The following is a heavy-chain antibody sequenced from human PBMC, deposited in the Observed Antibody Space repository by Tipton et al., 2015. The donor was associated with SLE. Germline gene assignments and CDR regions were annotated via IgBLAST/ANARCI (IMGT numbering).Heavy chain of an antibody. J-gene: IGHJ2*01. Sequence: LRLSCTVSGYSIRSGYYWGWIRQPPGKGLEWIGSIYHSGSTYYNPSLKSRVTISVDTSKNQFSLKLSSVTAADTAVYYCARSGHIVVVVLGHFDVWGRGTLVTVSS. CDR3: ARSGHIVVVVLGHFDV. CDR2: IYHSGST. D-gene: IGHD2-21*01. V-gene: IGHV4-38-2*02. CDR1: GYSIRSGYY.